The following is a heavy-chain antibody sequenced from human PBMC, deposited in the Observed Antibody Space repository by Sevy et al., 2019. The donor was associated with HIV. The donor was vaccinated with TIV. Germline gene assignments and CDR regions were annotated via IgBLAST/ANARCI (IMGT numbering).Heavy chain of an antibody. V-gene: IGHV3-30-3*01. D-gene: IGHD3-10*01. CDR2: ISYDGSNK. CDR3: ARDRVRRVALYYYGMDV. CDR1: GFTFSSYA. Sequence: GGSLRLSCAASGFTFSSYAMHWVRQAPGKGLEWVAVISYDGSNKYYADSVKGRFTISRDNSKNTLYLQMNSLRAEDTAVYYCARDRVRRVALYYYGMDVWGQGTTVTVSS. J-gene: IGHJ6*02.